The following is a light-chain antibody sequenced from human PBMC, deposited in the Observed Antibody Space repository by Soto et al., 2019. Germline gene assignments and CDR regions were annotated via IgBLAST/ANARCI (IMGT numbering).Light chain of an antibody. CDR3: QQYVSWI. CDR2: GTS. CDR1: QSISSNH. V-gene: IGKV3-20*01. J-gene: IGKJ1*01. Sequence: EIVLTQSPGTLSVSPGERATLSCRASQSISSNHLAWYQQKPGQAPRLLIYGTSSRATGIPDRFSGSGSGTDFTLTISRLEPEDSAIYDCQQYVSWIFGTGTKVEIK.